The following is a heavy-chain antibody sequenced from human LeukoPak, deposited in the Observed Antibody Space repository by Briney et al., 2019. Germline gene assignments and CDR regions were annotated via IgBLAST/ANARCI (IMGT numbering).Heavy chain of an antibody. V-gene: IGHV3-7*01. D-gene: IGHD6-19*01. CDR1: GFTFSNYW. CDR3: ARGHHGWYSDLYYFDY. CDR2: IKQDGSEK. Sequence: GGSLRLSCAASGFTFSNYWMTWVRQAPGKGLEWVANIKQDGSEKYYVDSVKGRFTISRDNAKNSLYLQMNSLRAEDTAVYYCARGHHGWYSDLYYFDYWGQGTLVTVSS. J-gene: IGHJ4*02.